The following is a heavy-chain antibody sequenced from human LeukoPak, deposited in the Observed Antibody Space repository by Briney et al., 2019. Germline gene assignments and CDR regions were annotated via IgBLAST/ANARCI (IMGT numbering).Heavy chain of an antibody. J-gene: IGHJ5*02. CDR1: GDSISSYY. CDR2: IYTSENT. CDR3: ARERGYCFDP. V-gene: IGHV4-4*07. D-gene: IGHD3-3*01. Sequence: SETLSLTCTVSGDSISSYYWSWIRQPAGKGLEWIGRIYTSENTNYHPSLKSRVTMSVDRSKNQFSLKLSSVTAADTAVYYCARERGYCFDPWGQGMLVTVSS.